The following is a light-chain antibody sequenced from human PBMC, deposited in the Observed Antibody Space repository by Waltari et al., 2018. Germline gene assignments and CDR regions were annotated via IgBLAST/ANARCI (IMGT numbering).Light chain of an antibody. CDR3: QKYNSAPRT. CDR1: PGINDY. V-gene: IGKV1-27*01. CDR2: AAS. J-gene: IGKJ1*01. Sequence: DIQMTQSPSSLSASVGDRVTITCRASPGINDYLAWYQQKPGKVQELLSYAASTLQSGVPARFSGSGSGTDFTLTISSLQPEDVATYYCQKYNSAPRTFGQGTKVEIK.